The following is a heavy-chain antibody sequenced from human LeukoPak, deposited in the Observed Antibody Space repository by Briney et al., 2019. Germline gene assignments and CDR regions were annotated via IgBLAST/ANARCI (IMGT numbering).Heavy chain of an antibody. CDR3: ARVITATTREDS. J-gene: IGHJ4*02. CDR1: GGSISTYY. CDR2: IYYTGST. V-gene: IGHV4-59*08. D-gene: IGHD1-20*01. Sequence: SETLSLTCTVSGGSISTYYGSWIRQPPGKGLEWIGYIYYTGSTYYNPSLKSRVTMAVDTSKNQFSLKLISVTAADTAVYYCARVITATTREDSWGQGTLVTVSS.